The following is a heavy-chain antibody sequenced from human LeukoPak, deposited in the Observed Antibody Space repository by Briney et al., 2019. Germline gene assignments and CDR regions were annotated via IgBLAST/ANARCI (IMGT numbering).Heavy chain of an antibody. J-gene: IGHJ4*02. CDR2: IVVGSSNT. CDR3: AARSIAVAGTWFDY. D-gene: IGHD6-19*01. V-gene: IGHV1-58*02. CDR1: GFTFTSSA. Sequence: GASVKVSCKASGFTFTSSAMQWVRQARGQRLEWIGWIVVGSSNTNYAQKFQERVTITRDMSTSTAYMELSSLRSEDTAVYYCAARSIAVAGTWFDYWGQGTLVTVSS.